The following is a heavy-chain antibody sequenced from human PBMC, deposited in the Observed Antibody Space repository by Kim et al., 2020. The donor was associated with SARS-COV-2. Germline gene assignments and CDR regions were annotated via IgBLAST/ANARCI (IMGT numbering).Heavy chain of an antibody. CDR1: GFTFSSYS. CDR2: ISSSSSTI. D-gene: IGHD3-22*01. Sequence: GGSLRLSCAASGFTFSSYSMNWVRQAPVKGLEWVSYISSSSSTIYYADSVKGRFTISRDNAKNSLYLQMNSLRAEDTAVYYCASGEAYYYDSSGYLDYWGQGTLVTVSS. V-gene: IGHV3-48*04. CDR3: ASGEAYYYDSSGYLDY. J-gene: IGHJ4*02.